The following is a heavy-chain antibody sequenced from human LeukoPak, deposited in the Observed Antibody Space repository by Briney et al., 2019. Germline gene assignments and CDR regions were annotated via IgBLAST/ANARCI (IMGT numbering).Heavy chain of an antibody. V-gene: IGHV4-59*01. CDR2: IYYSGST. J-gene: IGHJ4*02. CDR1: GVSISNYY. CDR3: ARSPSSVAFL. Sequence: SETLSLTCTVSGVSISNYYWKWMGQLPGKGLEWIGSIYYSGSTNYNPSLKSRVTMSVDTSKNQFSLKLSSVTAADTAVYYCARSPSSVAFLWGQGTLVTVSS. D-gene: IGHD2/OR15-2a*01.